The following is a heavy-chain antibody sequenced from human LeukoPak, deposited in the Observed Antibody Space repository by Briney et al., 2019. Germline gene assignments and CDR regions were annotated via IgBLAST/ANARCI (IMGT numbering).Heavy chain of an antibody. CDR3: ARQTYGDYMFDS. J-gene: IGHJ4*02. CDR2: IYPGDSET. CDR1: GYSFPNYW. D-gene: IGHD4-17*01. Sequence: GESLKISCKGSGYSFPNYWIAWVRQMPGKGLEWMGIIYPGDSETRYSPPFQGQATISADKSISTAYLQWSSLKSSDSAMYYCARQTYGDYMFDSWGQGSLVTVSS. V-gene: IGHV5-51*01.